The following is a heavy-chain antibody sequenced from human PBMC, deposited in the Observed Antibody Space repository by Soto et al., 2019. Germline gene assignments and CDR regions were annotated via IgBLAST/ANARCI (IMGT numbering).Heavy chain of an antibody. CDR1: GGSISRYY. CDR2: IYYSGST. J-gene: IGHJ5*02. D-gene: IGHD6-13*01. CDR3: ARGGDTSSWYAFWFDP. V-gene: IGHV4-59*01. Sequence: SETLSLTCTVSGGSISRYYWSWIRQPPGKGLEWIGYIYYSGSTNYNPSLKSRVTISVDTSKNQFSLKLSSVTAADTAVYYCARGGDTSSWYAFWFDPWGQGTLVTVSS.